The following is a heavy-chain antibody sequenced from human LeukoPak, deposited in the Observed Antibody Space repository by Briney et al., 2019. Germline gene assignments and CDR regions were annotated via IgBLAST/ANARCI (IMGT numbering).Heavy chain of an antibody. CDR2: INHSGST. D-gene: IGHD3/OR15-3a*01. CDR3: ARGRLIFAGFKGKNHLVHP. V-gene: IGHV4-34*01. CDR1: GGSFSGYY. J-gene: IGHJ5*02. Sequence: SETLSLTCAVYGGSFSGYYWSWIRQPPGKGLEWIGEINHSGSTNYNPSLKSRVTISVDTSKNQFSLKLSSVTAADTAVYYCARGRLIFAGFKGKNHLVHPLGQGTLVTVSS.